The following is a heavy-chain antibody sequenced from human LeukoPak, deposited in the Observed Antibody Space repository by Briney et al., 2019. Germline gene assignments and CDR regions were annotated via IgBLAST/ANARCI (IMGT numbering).Heavy chain of an antibody. D-gene: IGHD1-14*01. J-gene: IGHJ4*02. V-gene: IGHV3-21*04. CDR3: AKGYHTQDY. Sequence: GGSLRLSCAASGFTFSNYNMNWVRQAPGKGLEWVSSISSSNNYIYYADSVKGRFTISRDNAKNSLYLQMNSLRAEDTAVYYCAKGYHTQDYWGQGTLVTVSS. CDR1: GFTFSNYN. CDR2: ISSSNNYI.